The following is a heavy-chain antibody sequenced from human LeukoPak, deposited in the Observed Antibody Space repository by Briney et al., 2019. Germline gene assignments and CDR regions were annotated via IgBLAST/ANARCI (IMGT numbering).Heavy chain of an antibody. Sequence: GGSLRLSCAASGFTFSDYYMSWIRQAPGKGLEGVSYISSSGSTIYYADSVKGRFTISRDNAKNSLYLQMNSLRAEDTAVYYCARGITMIVIYYYGMDVWGQGTTVTVSS. D-gene: IGHD3-22*01. CDR3: ARGITMIVIYYYGMDV. CDR2: ISSSGSTI. J-gene: IGHJ6*02. CDR1: GFTFSDYY. V-gene: IGHV3-11*01.